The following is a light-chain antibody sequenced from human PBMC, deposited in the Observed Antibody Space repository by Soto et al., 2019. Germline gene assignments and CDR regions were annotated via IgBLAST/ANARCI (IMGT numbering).Light chain of an antibody. CDR1: QSLVYSDGRTY. CDR3: MQGTHVPFI. CDR2: KVS. Sequence: DVVVTQSPLSLSVTLGQSASISCRCSQSLVYSDGRTYLTWFHQRPGQSPRRLIYKVSNVDSGVPDRFSGRGSGTDFTLKISRVEAEDVGLYYCMQGTHVPFIFGQGTRLEMK. V-gene: IGKV2-30*01. J-gene: IGKJ5*01.